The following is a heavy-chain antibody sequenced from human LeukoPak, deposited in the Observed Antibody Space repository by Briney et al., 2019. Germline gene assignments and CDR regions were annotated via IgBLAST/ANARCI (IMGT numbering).Heavy chain of an antibody. CDR2: ITGSGGST. V-gene: IGHV3-23*01. J-gene: IGHJ4*02. Sequence: GGSLRLSCAASGFTFSSYAMSWVRQAPGKGLEWVSAITGSGGSTYYADSVKGRFTISRDNSKNTLYLQMNSLRVEDTAVYYCAKDLGRSSSWYYFDYWGQGTLVTVSS. CDR1: GFTFSSYA. CDR3: AKDLGRSSSWYYFDY. D-gene: IGHD6-13*01.